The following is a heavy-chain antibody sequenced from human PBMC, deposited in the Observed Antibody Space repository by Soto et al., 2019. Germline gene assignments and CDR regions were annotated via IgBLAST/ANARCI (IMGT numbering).Heavy chain of an antibody. CDR3: ARAGGSSGYSHLSHLDY. D-gene: IGHD3-22*01. CDR2: IIPIFGTA. J-gene: IGHJ4*02. V-gene: IGHV1-69*06. Sequence: SVKVSCKASGGTFSSYAISWVRQAPGQGLEWMGGIIPIFGTANYAQKFQGRVTITADNSTSTAYMELSSLRSEDTAVYYCARAGGSSGYSHLSHLDYWGQGTLVTVSS. CDR1: GGTFSSYA.